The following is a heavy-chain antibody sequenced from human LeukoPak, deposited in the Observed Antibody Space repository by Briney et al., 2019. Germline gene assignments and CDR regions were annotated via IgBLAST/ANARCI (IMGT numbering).Heavy chain of an antibody. V-gene: IGHV4-39*07. CDR3: ARFSDSRPSFNWFDP. Sequence: PSETLSLTCTVSGGSISSSSYYWGWIRQPPGKGLEWIGSIYYSGSTYYNPSLKSRVTISVDTSKNQFSLKLSSVTAADTAVYYCARFSDSRPSFNWFDPWGQGTLVTVSS. CDR2: IYYSGST. CDR1: GGSISSSSYY. D-gene: IGHD3-22*01. J-gene: IGHJ5*02.